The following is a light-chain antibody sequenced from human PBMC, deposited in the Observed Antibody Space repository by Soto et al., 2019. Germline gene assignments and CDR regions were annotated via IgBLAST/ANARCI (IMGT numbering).Light chain of an antibody. CDR1: QSISSW. CDR3: QQYNSHVG. V-gene: IGKV1-5*03. Sequence: DIQMTQSPSTLSASVGDRVTITCRASQSISSWLAWYQQKPGKAPLLLIYKASTLQSGVPSRFSGSGSGTEFTLTISSLQHDDFATYYCQQYNSHVGFGRGTKVDVK. CDR2: KAS. J-gene: IGKJ1*01.